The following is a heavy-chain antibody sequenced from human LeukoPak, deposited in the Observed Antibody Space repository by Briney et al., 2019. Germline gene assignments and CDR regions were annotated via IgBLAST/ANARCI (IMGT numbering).Heavy chain of an antibody. Sequence: ASVKVSCKASGYTFTSYGFYWVRQAPGQGLEWMGWISGYNGNTKYAQKVQDRVTMTTDTSTSTVYMELRSLRSDDTAVYYCARDGHRRYYYESSAYRFDYWGQGTLVIVSS. CDR3: ARDGHRRYYYESSAYRFDY. D-gene: IGHD3-22*01. CDR2: ISGYNGNT. J-gene: IGHJ4*02. CDR1: GYTFTSYG. V-gene: IGHV1-18*01.